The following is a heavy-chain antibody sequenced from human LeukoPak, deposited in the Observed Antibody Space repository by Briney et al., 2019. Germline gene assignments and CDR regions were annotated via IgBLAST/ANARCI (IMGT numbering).Heavy chain of an antibody. D-gene: IGHD3-22*01. Sequence: ASVKVSCKASGYTFTSYYINWVRQATGQGLEWMGWMNPNRGNTGYAQKFQGRVTMTRKTSIRTAYMELSSLRSEDTAVYYCVSPGVYYDSSGYYPFDYWGQGTLVTVSS. CDR3: VSPGVYYDSSGYYPFDY. J-gene: IGHJ4*02. V-gene: IGHV1-8*01. CDR2: MNPNRGNT. CDR1: GYTFTSYY.